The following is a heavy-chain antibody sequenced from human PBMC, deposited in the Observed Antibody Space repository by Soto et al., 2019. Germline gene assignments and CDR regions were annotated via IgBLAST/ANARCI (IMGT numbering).Heavy chain of an antibody. D-gene: IGHD3-3*01. CDR1: GYTFTSYG. CDR3: ARDYNEASRGTIFVVVIIEDWFAP. CDR2: ISAYNGNT. J-gene: IGHJ5*02. Sequence: ASVMVSCKASGYTFTSYGISWVRQAPGQGLEWMGWISAYNGNTNYAQKLQGRVTMTTDTSTSTAYMELRSLRSDDTAVYYCARDYNEASRGTIFVVVIIEDWFAPWGQGTLVTVSS. V-gene: IGHV1-18*01.